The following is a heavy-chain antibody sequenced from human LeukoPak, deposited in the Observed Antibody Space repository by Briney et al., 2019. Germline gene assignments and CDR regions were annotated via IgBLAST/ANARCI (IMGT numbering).Heavy chain of an antibody. V-gene: IGHV3-11*04. J-gene: IGHJ4*02. D-gene: IGHD5/OR15-5a*01. CDR1: GFIFSDYY. Sequence: GGSLRLSCAASGFIFSDYYMSWIRQAPGKGPEWVSYISRSGDTIYYAGSVKGRFSISRDNAKNSLYLQMNSLRAEDTAVYYCARTSVSFGPFDFWGQGTLVTVSS. CDR3: ARTSVSFGPFDF. CDR2: ISRSGDTI.